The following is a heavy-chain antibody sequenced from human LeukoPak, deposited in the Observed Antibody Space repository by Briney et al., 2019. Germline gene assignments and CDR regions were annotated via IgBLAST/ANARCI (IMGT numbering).Heavy chain of an antibody. Sequence: GASVKVSCKTSGYTFTGYYMHWVRQAPGQGLEWMGWINPNSGGTNYAQKFQGRVTMTRDTSISTAYMELSRLRSDDTAAYYCARVCARYSSSSGPLYWGQGTLVTVSS. J-gene: IGHJ4*02. D-gene: IGHD6-6*01. CDR1: GYTFTGYY. V-gene: IGHV1-2*02. CDR3: ARVCARYSSSSGPLY. CDR2: INPNSGGT.